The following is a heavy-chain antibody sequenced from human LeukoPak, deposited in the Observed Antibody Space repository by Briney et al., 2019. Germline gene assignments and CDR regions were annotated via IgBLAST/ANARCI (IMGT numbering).Heavy chain of an antibody. V-gene: IGHV4-59*12. CDR2: IYYSGST. D-gene: IGHD1-20*01. Sequence: SETLSLTCTVSGGSISSYYWSWIRQPPGKGLEWIGYIYYSGSTNYNPSLKSRVTISVDTSKNQFSLKLSSVTAADTAVYYCARGEYNWNTYYYYGMDVWGQGTTVTVSS. J-gene: IGHJ6*02. CDR3: ARGEYNWNTYYYYGMDV. CDR1: GGSISSYY.